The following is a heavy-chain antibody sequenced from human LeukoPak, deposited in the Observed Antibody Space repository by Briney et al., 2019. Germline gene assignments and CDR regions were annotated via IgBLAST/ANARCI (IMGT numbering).Heavy chain of an antibody. CDR3: ARVASPIDYGDLDAFDI. J-gene: IGHJ3*02. CDR1: GFTFSSYW. D-gene: IGHD4-17*01. Sequence: PGGSLRLSCAASGFTFSSYWMSRVRQAPGKGLEWVANIKQDGSEKYYVDSVKGRFTISRDNAKNSLYLQMNSLRAEDTAVYYCARVASPIDYGDLDAFDIWGQGTMVTVSS. V-gene: IGHV3-7*01. CDR2: IKQDGSEK.